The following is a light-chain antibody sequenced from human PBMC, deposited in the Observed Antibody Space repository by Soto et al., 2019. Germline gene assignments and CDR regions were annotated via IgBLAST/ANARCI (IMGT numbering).Light chain of an antibody. J-gene: IGKJ4*01. V-gene: IGKV3-11*01. CDR3: QQWSKGPSLT. CDR2: DAS. CDR1: QSVGRN. Sequence: PGERATLSCRASQSVGRNLAWYQQKPGQAPGLLIYDASKRATGIPARFSASGSGTDFTLTISSLEPEDSAVYYCQQWSKGPSLTFGGGTKVDIK.